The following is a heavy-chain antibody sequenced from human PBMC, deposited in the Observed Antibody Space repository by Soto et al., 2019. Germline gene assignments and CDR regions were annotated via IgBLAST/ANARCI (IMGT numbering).Heavy chain of an antibody. J-gene: IGHJ4*02. Sequence: KPSETLSLTCTVSGGSISSYYWSWIRQPPGKGLEWIGYIYYSGSTNYNPSLKSRVTISVDTSKNQFSLKPSSVTAADTAVYYCARDRYGDSDYWGQGTLVTVSS. CDR1: GGSISSYY. D-gene: IGHD4-17*01. CDR2: IYYSGST. CDR3: ARDRYGDSDY. V-gene: IGHV4-59*01.